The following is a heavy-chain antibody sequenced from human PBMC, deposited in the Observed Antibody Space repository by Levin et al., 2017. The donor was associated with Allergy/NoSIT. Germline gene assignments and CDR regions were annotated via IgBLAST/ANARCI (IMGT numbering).Heavy chain of an antibody. V-gene: IGHV3-23*01. CDR2: ISESGDRT. D-gene: IGHD3-22*01. Sequence: PGESLKISCAASGFTFNNCAMSWVRQAPGKGLEWVSGISESGDRTFHADSVKGRFTISRDNSKNTLFLQLNSLRAEDTAIYYCVKDQWRPGYTSDYYYRDFDSWGQGTLVTVSS. CDR1: GFTFNNCA. J-gene: IGHJ4*02. CDR3: VKDQWRPGYTSDYYYRDFDS.